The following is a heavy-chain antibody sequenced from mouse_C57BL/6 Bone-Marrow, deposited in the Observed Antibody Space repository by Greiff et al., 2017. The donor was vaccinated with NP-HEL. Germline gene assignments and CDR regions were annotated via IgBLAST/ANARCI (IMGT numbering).Heavy chain of an antibody. V-gene: IGHV1-52*01. CDR3: ARRGVYYDYEFAY. D-gene: IGHD2-4*01. CDR1: GYTFTSYW. CDR2: IDPSDSET. Sequence: QQSCKASGYTFTSYWMHWVKQRPIQGLEWIGNIDPSDSETHYNQKFKDKATLTVDKSSSTAHMQLSSLTSEDSAVYYCARRGVYYDYEFAYWGQGTLVTVSA. J-gene: IGHJ3*01.